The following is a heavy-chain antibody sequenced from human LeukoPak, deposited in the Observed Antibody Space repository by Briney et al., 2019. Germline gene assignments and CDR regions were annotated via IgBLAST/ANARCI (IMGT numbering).Heavy chain of an antibody. D-gene: IGHD3-10*01. V-gene: IGHV1-69*05. J-gene: IGHJ4*02. CDR3: ARARDRHTRSGSHHLDY. CDR2: IIPIFGTA. Sequence: GSSVKVSCKASGGTFSNCAISWVRQAPGQGLEWMGGIIPIFGTANYAQKFQGRVTITTDESTSTAYMELSSLRSEDTAVYYCARARDRHTRSGSHHLDYWGQGTLVTVSS. CDR1: GGTFSNCA.